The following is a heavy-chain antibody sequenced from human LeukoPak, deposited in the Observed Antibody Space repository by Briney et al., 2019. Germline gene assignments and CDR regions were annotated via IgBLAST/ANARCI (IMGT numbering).Heavy chain of an antibody. CDR2: ISGSGGST. CDR1: GFTFSSYA. CDR3: AKGYDFWSAHAMDV. J-gene: IGHJ6*02. V-gene: IGHV3-23*01. D-gene: IGHD3-3*01. Sequence: GASLRLSCAASGFTFSSYAMSWVRQAPGKGLEWVSAISGSGGSTYYADSVKGWFTISRDNSKNTLYLQMNSLRAEDTAVYYCAKGYDFWSAHAMDVWGQGTTVTVSS.